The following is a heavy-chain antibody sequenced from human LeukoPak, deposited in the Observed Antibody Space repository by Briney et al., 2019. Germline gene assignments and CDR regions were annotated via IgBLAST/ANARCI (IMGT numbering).Heavy chain of an antibody. V-gene: IGHV3-30*04. Sequence: GGSLRLSCAASGFTFSSYAMHWVRQAPGKGLEWVAVISYDGSNKYYADSVKGRFTISRDNSKNTLYLQINSLRAEDTAVYYCARDAAYNMKLDHAEYFQHWGQGTLVTVSS. CDR1: GFTFSSYA. CDR3: ARDAAYNMKLDHAEYFQH. D-gene: IGHD1-14*01. J-gene: IGHJ1*01. CDR2: ISYDGSNK.